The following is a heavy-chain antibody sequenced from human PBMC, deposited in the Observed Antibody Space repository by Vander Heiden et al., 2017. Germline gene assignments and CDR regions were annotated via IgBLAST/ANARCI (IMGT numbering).Heavy chain of an antibody. CDR3: ARPSGIVGQWYFDY. D-gene: IGHD1-26*01. J-gene: IGHJ4*02. CDR1: GGPFSSYA. V-gene: IGHV1-69*06. CDR2: IIPIFGTA. Sequence: QVQLVQSGAEVKKPESSVKASCKASGGPFSSYAISWQRQAPGQGLELLGVIIPIFGTANCEQKFQGRVTITADKSTSTAYMELSSLGSEDTAVYYCARPSGIVGQWYFDYWGQGTLVTVSS.